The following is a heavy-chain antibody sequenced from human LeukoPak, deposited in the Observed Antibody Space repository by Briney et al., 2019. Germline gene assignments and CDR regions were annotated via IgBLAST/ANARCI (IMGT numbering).Heavy chain of an antibody. J-gene: IGHJ4*02. Sequence: PGGSLRLSCAASGFTFSSYGMHWVRQAPGKGLEWVAVISYDGSNKYYADSVKGRFTISRDNSKNTLYLQMNSLRAEDTAVYYCASGWVSFDYWGQGTLVTVSS. V-gene: IGHV3-30*03. CDR3: ASGWVSFDY. CDR2: ISYDGSNK. D-gene: IGHD6-19*01. CDR1: GFTFSSYG.